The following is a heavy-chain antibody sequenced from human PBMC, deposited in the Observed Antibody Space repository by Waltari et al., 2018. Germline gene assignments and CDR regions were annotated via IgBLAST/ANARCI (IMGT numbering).Heavy chain of an antibody. CDR3: ARERRGQSGWYYFDF. CDR2: IKQDGSEE. V-gene: IGHV3-7*01. Sequence: EVQLVESGGGLVQPGGSLRLSCAASGISFSGFWMTWVRQAPGKGLEWVANIKQDGSEEYYVDSVKGRFTISKDNAKNSLYLQMNSLRAEDTAVYFCARERRGQSGWYYFDFWGQGSLVTVSS. D-gene: IGHD6-19*01. CDR1: GISFSGFW. J-gene: IGHJ4*02.